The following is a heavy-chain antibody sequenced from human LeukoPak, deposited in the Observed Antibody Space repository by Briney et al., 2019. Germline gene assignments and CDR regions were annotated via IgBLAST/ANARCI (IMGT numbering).Heavy chain of an antibody. V-gene: IGHV3-48*01. CDR3: ASLASEWELPEVDY. D-gene: IGHD1-26*01. J-gene: IGHJ4*02. CDR2: ISPSSTLI. Sequence: GGSLRLSCAASGFTFSSYAMNWVRQAPGMGLEWVSYISPSSTLIYYADSVKGRFTISRDNAKKSLFLQMNSLRAEDTAVYYCASLASEWELPEVDYWGLGTLVTVSS. CDR1: GFTFSSYA.